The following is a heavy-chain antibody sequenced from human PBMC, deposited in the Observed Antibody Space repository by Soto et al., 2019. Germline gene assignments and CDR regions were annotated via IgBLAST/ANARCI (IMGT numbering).Heavy chain of an antibody. CDR3: ARESHDILTGPPWVWYLDL. Sequence: QVQLQQWGAGPLRPLETLSLTCGVSGGSFSGYYWAWIRQPPGKGLEWIGEINDRGSINYNPSLKSRVSIAADTSKNHYSLNLRSVTAADTAVYYCARESHDILTGPPWVWYLDLWGRGTLVTVSS. J-gene: IGHJ2*01. CDR2: INDRGSI. V-gene: IGHV4-34*01. CDR1: GGSFSGYY. D-gene: IGHD3-9*01.